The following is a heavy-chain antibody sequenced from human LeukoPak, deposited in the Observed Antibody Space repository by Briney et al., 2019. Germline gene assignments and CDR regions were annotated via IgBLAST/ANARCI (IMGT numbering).Heavy chain of an antibody. CDR2: IKQDGSEK. CDR3: ARVGSSGWYRPVDAFDI. V-gene: IGHV3-7*01. D-gene: IGHD6-19*01. Sequence: GGSLRLSCAASGFTFSSYWMSWVRQAPGKGLEWVANIKQDGSEKYYVDSVKGRFTISRDNAKNSLYLQMNSLRAEDTAVYYCARVGSSGWYRPVDAFDIWGQGTMVTVSS. CDR1: GFTFSSYW. J-gene: IGHJ3*02.